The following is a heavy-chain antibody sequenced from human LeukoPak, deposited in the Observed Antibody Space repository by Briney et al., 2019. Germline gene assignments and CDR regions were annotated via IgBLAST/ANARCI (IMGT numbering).Heavy chain of an antibody. CDR1: GGSISSGSYY. CDR3: ARQARYGGYSNPFRTQREIGGAFDI. J-gene: IGHJ3*02. CDR2: IYTSGST. Sequence: PSQTLSLTCTVSGGSISSGSYYWSWIRQPAGKGLEWIGRIYTSGSTNYNPSLKSRVTISVDTSKNQFSLKLSSVTAADTAVYFCARQARYGGYSNPFRTQREIGGAFDIWGQGAVVTVSS. D-gene: IGHD4-23*01. V-gene: IGHV4-61*02.